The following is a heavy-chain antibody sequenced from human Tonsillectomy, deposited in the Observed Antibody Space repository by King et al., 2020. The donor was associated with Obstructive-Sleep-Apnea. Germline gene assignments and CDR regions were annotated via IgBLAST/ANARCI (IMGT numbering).Heavy chain of an antibody. CDR1: GFTFSSYG. J-gene: IGHJ4*02. CDR3: AKEGGVATTFGYFDY. Sequence: VQLVESGGGVVQPGRSLRLSCAASGFTFSSYGMHWVRQAPGKGLEWVAVIWYDGSNKYYADSVKGRFTISEENSKNTLYLQMNSLRAEDTAVYYCAKEGGVATTFGYFDYWGQGTLVTVSS. V-gene: IGHV3-33*06. CDR2: IWYDGSNK. D-gene: IGHD5-12*01.